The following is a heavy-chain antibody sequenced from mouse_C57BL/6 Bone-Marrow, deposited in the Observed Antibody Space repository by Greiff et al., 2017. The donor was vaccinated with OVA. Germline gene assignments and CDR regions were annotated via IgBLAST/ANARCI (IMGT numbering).Heavy chain of an antibody. CDR3: AGRGHYYWYFDV. J-gene: IGHJ1*03. CDR2: ISNLAYSI. V-gene: IGHV5-15*04. D-gene: IGHD1-2*01. CDR1: GFTFSDYG. Sequence: DVMLVESGGGLVQPGGSLKLSCAASGFTFSDYGMAWVRQAPRKGPEWVAFISNLAYSIYYADTVTGRFTISRENAKNTLYLEMSSLRSEDTAMYYCAGRGHYYWYFDVWGKGTTVTVPS.